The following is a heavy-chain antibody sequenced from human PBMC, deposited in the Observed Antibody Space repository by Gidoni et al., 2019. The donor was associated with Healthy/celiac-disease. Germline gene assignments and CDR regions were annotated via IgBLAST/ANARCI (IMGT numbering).Heavy chain of an antibody. J-gene: IGHJ6*02. D-gene: IGHD6-13*01. CDR2: ISVSGGST. CDR1: GIPFSSYA. CDR3: AKYSSSWYKVGMVV. V-gene: IGHV3-23*01. Sequence: EVQLLESGGGLVQPGGSLRLSCAASGIPFSSYAMSWVRQAPGEGLEWVSAISVSGGSTYYAYSVKGRFTISRDNSKNTLYLQMNSLRAEDTAVYYCAKYSSSWYKVGMVVWGQGTTVTVSS.